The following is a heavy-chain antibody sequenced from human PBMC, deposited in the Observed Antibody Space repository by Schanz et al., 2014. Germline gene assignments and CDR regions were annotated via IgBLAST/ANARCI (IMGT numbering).Heavy chain of an antibody. CDR3: ARVYDSSGYYYLHSFDY. CDR1: GFTVRSYA. CDR2: ISYDGSNQ. J-gene: IGHJ4*02. V-gene: IGHV3-30*04. Sequence: VQLVESGGGLVKPGGSLRLSCAASGFTVRSYAMHWVRQAPGKGLEWVAAISYDGSNQYYTDSVKGRFTISRDNSKNTLYLQLNSLRPEDAAVYYCARVYDSSGYYYLHSFDYWGQGTLVTVSS. D-gene: IGHD3-22*01.